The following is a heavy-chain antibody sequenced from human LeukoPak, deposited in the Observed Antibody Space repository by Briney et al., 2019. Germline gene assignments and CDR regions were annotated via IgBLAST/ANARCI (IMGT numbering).Heavy chain of an antibody. CDR1: GFTFSSYA. V-gene: IGHV3-23*01. D-gene: IGHD6-19*01. CDR2: ISGSGGST. J-gene: IGHJ4*02. CDR3: AKAEWIAVAFYDYFDY. Sequence: PGGSLRLSCAASGFTFSSYAMSWGRPPPGKGLGWVSAISGSGGSTYYADSVKGRFTISRDNSKNTLYLQMNSLRAEDTAVYYCAKAEWIAVAFYDYFDYWGQGTLVTVSS.